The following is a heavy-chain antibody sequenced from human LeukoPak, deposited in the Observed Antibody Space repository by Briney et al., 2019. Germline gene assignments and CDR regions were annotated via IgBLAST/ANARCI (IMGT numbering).Heavy chain of an antibody. CDR1: GFTFSSYG. V-gene: IGHV3-30*18. J-gene: IGHJ6*02. Sequence: GGSLRLSRAASGFTFSSYGMHWVRQAPGKGLEWVAVISYDGSNKYYADSVKGRFTISRDNSKNTLYLQMNSLRAEDTAVYYCAKDSYSSGWPLYYYYGMDVWGQGTTVTVSS. CDR2: ISYDGSNK. CDR3: AKDSYSSGWPLYYYYGMDV. D-gene: IGHD6-19*01.